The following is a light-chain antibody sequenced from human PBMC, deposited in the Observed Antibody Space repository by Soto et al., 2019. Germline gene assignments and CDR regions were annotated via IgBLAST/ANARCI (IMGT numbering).Light chain of an antibody. CDR3: CSPVGTSTYA. V-gene: IGLV2-23*02. Sequence: QSALTQPACVSRSPGQSITISCTGSGSDVGGYKFVSWYQQHPGKVPRLMIYEVTERPSGVSNRFSGSRSGNTASLTISGLQAEDESDCYCCSPVGTSTYAFGTGTKLTVL. CDR2: EVT. J-gene: IGLJ1*01. CDR1: GSDVGGYKF.